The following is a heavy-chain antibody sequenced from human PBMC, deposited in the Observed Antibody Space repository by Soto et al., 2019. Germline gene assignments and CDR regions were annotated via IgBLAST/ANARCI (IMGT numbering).Heavy chain of an antibody. D-gene: IGHD6-25*01. V-gene: IGHV3-48*02. Sequence: PGGSLRLSCAASGCTFTAFTINWVRQAPGKGLEWVSYISGSGTIYYADSVKGRFTISRDNAKNSVYLQMDSLRDEDSAVYYCVRGRGSGSHYYWGQGTLVTVSS. J-gene: IGHJ4*02. CDR3: VRGRGSGSHYY. CDR2: ISGSGTI. CDR1: GCTFTAFT.